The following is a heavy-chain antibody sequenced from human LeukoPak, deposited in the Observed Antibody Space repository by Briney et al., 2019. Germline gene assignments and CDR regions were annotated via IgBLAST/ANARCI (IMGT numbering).Heavy chain of an antibody. CDR1: GYTFTGYY. CDR2: INPNSGGT. CDR3: ARVDDFWSGYYQPHYFDY. J-gene: IGHJ4*02. V-gene: IGHV1-2*02. Sequence: ASVKVSCKASGYTFTGYYMHWVRQAPGQGLEGMGWINPNSGGTNYAQKFQGRVTMTRDTSISTAYMELSRLRSDDTAVYYCARVDDFWSGYYQPHYFDYWGQGTLVTVSS. D-gene: IGHD3-3*01.